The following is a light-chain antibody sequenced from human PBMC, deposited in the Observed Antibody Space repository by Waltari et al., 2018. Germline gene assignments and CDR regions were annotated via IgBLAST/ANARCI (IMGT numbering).Light chain of an antibody. Sequence: QSALTQPASVSGSPGQSITISCTGTSSDVGGYHYVSWYQQHPGKAPKLMIYDVSNRPSGVSNRFSGSKSGNTASLTISGFQAEDEADYYCSSYTSSSTLGFGTGTKVTVL. J-gene: IGLJ1*01. CDR2: DVS. V-gene: IGLV2-14*03. CDR3: SSYTSSSTLG. CDR1: SSDVGGYHY.